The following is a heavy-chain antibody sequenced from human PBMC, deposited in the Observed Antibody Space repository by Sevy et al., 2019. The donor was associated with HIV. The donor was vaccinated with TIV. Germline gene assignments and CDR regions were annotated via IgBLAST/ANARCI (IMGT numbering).Heavy chain of an antibody. D-gene: IGHD3-3*01. CDR2: IYSGGST. V-gene: IGHV3-53*01. Sequence: GGSLRLSCAASGFTVSSSYMTWVRQPPGKGLEWVSVIYSGGSTYYADSVKGRFTISRDNSKNNLYLQMNNLRADDTAVYYCARGRGVFGAVAINWFDPWGQGALVTVSS. J-gene: IGHJ5*02. CDR3: ARGRGVFGAVAINWFDP. CDR1: GFTVSSSY.